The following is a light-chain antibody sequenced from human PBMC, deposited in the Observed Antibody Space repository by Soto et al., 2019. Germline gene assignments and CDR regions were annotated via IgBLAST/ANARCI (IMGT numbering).Light chain of an antibody. CDR2: QAS. CDR1: QSITPW. J-gene: IGKJ1*01. Sequence: DIQMTQSPSTLSASVGDRVTITCRASQSITPWLAWYQQKPGKVPELLIYQASSLESGVPLRFSGSASGTEFTLTINSLQPDDFATYYCQHYNRYSATFGQGTKVDIK. CDR3: QHYNRYSAT. V-gene: IGKV1-5*03.